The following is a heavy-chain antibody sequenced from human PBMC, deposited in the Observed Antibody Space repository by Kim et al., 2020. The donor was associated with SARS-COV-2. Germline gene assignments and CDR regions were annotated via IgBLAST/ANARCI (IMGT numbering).Heavy chain of an antibody. D-gene: IGHD5-12*01. CDR3: AKEERGYSGYDWGAFDI. J-gene: IGHJ3*02. CDR2: ISWNSGSI. V-gene: IGHV3-9*01. CDR1: GFTFDDYA. Sequence: GGSLRLSCAASGFTFDDYAMHWVRQAPGKGLEWVSGISWNSGSIGYADSVKGRFTISRDNAKNSLYLQMNSLRAEDTALYYCAKEERGYSGYDWGAFDIWGQGTMVTVSS.